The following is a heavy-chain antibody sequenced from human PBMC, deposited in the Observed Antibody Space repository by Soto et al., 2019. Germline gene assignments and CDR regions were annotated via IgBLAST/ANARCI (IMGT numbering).Heavy chain of an antibody. CDR2: INANSGGT. V-gene: IGHV1-2*02. Sequence: ASVKVSCKASGYTFSDYYMHWVRQAPGQGLEWMGWINANSGGTTYAQKFQGRVTMTRDTSISTAYMELSRLSSDDTAVYYCARLQIEVAGTNWGQGTLVTVSS. D-gene: IGHD6-19*01. CDR1: GYTFSDYY. J-gene: IGHJ4*02. CDR3: ARLQIEVAGTN.